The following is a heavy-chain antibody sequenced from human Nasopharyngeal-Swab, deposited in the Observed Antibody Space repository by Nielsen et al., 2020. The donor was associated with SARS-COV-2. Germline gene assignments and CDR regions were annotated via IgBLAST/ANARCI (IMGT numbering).Heavy chain of an antibody. CDR2: ISSNGGST. CDR3: VKGLTIFGVVIPTPFDY. J-gene: IGHJ4*02. Sequence: GESLKISCSASGFTFSSYAMRWVRQAPGKGLEYVSAISSNGGSTYYADSVKGRFTISRDNSKNTLYLQMSSLRAEDTAVYYCVKGLTIFGVVIPTPFDYWGQGTLVTVSS. CDR1: GFTFSSYA. V-gene: IGHV3-64D*06. D-gene: IGHD3-3*01.